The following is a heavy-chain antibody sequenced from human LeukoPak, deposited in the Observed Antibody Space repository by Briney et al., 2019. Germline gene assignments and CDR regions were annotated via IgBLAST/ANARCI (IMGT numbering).Heavy chain of an antibody. CDR3: ARLQDSSSVYYYYYYYMDV. CDR1: GYRFTSYW. Sequence: GESLKISCKGSGYRFTSYWIGWVRQMPGKGLEWMGIIYPADSETRYSPSFQGQVTISADKSISTAYLQWSSLKASDTAMYYCARLQDSSSVYYYYYYYMDVWGKGTTVTVSS. D-gene: IGHD6-13*01. V-gene: IGHV5-51*01. J-gene: IGHJ6*03. CDR2: IYPADSET.